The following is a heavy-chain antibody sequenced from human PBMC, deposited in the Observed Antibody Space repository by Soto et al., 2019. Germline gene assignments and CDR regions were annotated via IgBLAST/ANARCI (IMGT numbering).Heavy chain of an antibody. CDR2: INPNSGGT. Sequence: QVQLVQSGAEVKKPGASVKVSCKASGYTFTGYYMHWVRQAPGQGLEWMGWINPNSGGTNYAQKFQGRVTMTRDTSISTAYMELSRLRSDDTAVYYCARVVDIVVVPAAIQPEGAVDIWGQGTMVTVSS. V-gene: IGHV1-2*02. D-gene: IGHD2-2*02. CDR1: GYTFTGYY. CDR3: ARVVDIVVVPAAIQPEGAVDI. J-gene: IGHJ3*02.